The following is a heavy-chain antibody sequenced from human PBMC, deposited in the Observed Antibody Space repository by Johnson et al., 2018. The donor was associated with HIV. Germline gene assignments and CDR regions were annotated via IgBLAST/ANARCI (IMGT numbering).Heavy chain of an antibody. CDR1: GFTFSSYG. D-gene: IGHD1-7*01. V-gene: IGHV3-30*02. J-gene: IGHJ3*02. CDR2: IRYDGSNK. CDR3: AKRDLITGTNSFDI. Sequence: QVQLVESGGGVVQPGRSLRLSCAASGFTFSSYGMHWVRQAPGKGLEWVAFIRYDGSNKYYGDSVKGRFTISRDNSKNTLYLQMNSLRAEDTAVYYCAKRDLITGTNSFDIWGQGTMVTVSS.